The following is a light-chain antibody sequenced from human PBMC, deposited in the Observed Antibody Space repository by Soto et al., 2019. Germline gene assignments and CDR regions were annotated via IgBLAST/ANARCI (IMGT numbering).Light chain of an antibody. CDR2: EVS. J-gene: IGLJ3*02. Sequence: QSVLTQPASVSGSPGQSITISCTGTSTDIGYYNYVSWYQQHPGKAPKLMIYEVSYRPSGVSNRFSGSKSGNTASLTISGLQAEDEADYYCSLYTITTTRVFGGGTKLTVL. CDR1: STDIGYYNY. CDR3: SLYTITTTRV. V-gene: IGLV2-14*01.